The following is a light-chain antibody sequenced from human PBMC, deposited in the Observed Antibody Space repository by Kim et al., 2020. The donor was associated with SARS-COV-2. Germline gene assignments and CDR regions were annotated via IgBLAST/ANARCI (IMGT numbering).Light chain of an antibody. CDR2: DAS. V-gene: IGKV3-20*01. CDR3: QQYGGSPLT. CDR1: PSVGSRA. Sequence: SPGERATLSGRASPSVGSRALAWYQQKPGQAPRLLIYDASNRATDIPDRFSGSGSGTDFTLTISRLEPEDYAVYFCQQYGGSPLTFGGGTKVDIK. J-gene: IGKJ4*01.